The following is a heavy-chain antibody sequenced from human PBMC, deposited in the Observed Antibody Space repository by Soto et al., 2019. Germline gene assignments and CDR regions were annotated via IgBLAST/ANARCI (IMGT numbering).Heavy chain of an antibody. V-gene: IGHV3-23*01. CDR3: ARVDGYTYPNDY. J-gene: IGHJ4*02. CDR2: ISGNGGST. CDR1: GFTFSSYS. D-gene: IGHD5-12*01. Sequence: GGSLRLSCAASGFTFSSYSMSWVRQAPGKGLAYVSAISGNGGSTYTADSVKGRFTISRDNAKNSLYLQMHSLRAEDTAFYYCARVDGYTYPNDYWGQGTLVTVSS.